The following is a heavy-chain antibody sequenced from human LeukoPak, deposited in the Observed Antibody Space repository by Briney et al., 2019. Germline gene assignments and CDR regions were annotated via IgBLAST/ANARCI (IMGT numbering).Heavy chain of an antibody. CDR2: ISYDGSNK. CDR3: ARANPIGVYSSSIHDYFQH. V-gene: IGHV3-30-3*01. D-gene: IGHD6-13*01. J-gene: IGHJ1*01. CDR1: GFTFSSYA. Sequence: GGSLRLSCAASGFTFSSYAMHWVRQAPGKGLEWVAVISYDGSNKYYADSVKGRFTISRDNSKNTLYLQMNSLRAEDTAVYYCARANPIGVYSSSIHDYFQHLGQGTLVTVSS.